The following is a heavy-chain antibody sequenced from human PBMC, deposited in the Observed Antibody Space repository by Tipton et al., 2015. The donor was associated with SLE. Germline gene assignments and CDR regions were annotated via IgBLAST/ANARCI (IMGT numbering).Heavy chain of an antibody. Sequence: TLSLTCTVSAGSISSHYWSWIRQPPGKGLEWIGEINHSGSTNYNPSLKSRVTISVDTSKNQFSLKLSSVTAADTAVYYCAGAWQGYCSGGTCYVLDYWGQGTLVTVSS. CDR3: AGAWQGYCSGGTCYVLDY. J-gene: IGHJ4*02. D-gene: IGHD2-15*01. CDR2: INHSGST. V-gene: IGHV4-34*01. CDR1: AGSISSHY.